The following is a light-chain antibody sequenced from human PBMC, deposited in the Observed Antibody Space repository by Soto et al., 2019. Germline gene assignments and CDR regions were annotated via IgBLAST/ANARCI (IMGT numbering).Light chain of an antibody. CDR2: DNI. Sequence: QSVLTQPPSVSGAPGQRVTISCTGSRYNIGAGYDVHGYQQLPGTAPKLLIYDNINRPSGVPDRFSGSKSGASASLAITGLQAEDEADYYCQSYDTSLSVCVFGGGTKLTVL. J-gene: IGLJ3*02. CDR1: RYNIGAGYD. CDR3: QSYDTSLSVCV. V-gene: IGLV1-40*01.